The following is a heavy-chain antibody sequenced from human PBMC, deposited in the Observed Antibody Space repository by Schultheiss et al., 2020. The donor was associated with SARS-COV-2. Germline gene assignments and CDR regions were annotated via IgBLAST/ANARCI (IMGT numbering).Heavy chain of an antibody. CDR3: GAQRVGSSGYHL. CDR2: IYATGTT. V-gene: IGHV4-59*10. J-gene: IGHJ5*02. CDR1: GGSFSGYY. Sequence: SQTLSLTCAVYGGSFSGYYWSWIRQPAAKGLEWIGRIYATGTTNYNPSLKSRLTMSVDTSKNQFSLNLTSPTAADTAVYYCGAQRVGSSGYHLWGQGTLVTVSS. D-gene: IGHD3-22*01.